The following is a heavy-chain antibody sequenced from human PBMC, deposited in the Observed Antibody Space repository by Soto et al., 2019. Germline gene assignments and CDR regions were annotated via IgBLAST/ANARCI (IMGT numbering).Heavy chain of an antibody. D-gene: IGHD3-3*01. CDR2: IYYSGST. Sequence: QVQLQESGPGLVKPSQTLSLTCTVSGGSISSGGYYWSWIRQHPGKGLEWIGYIYYSGSTYYNPSLKSRVTISVDTSKNQFSLKLSSVTAADTAVYYCARDRPEYVFWSGTRDYYYYGMDVWGQGTTVTVSS. CDR3: ARDRPEYVFWSGTRDYYYYGMDV. CDR1: GGSISSGGYY. J-gene: IGHJ6*02. V-gene: IGHV4-31*03.